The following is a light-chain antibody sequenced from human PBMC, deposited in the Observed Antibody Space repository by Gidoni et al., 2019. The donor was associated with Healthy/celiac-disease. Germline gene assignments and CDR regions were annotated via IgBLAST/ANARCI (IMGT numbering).Light chain of an antibody. CDR1: QSLLHSNGYNY. CDR3: MQALQTPYT. V-gene: IGKV2-28*01. J-gene: IGKJ2*01. CDR2: LGS. Sequence: DIVMTQSPLSLPVTLGEPASISCRSSQSLLHSNGYNYLDWYLQKPGQSPQLLIYLGSNRASGVPDRFSGSGSGTDFTLKISRVEAEDVGVYCCMQALQTPYTFGQGTKLEIK.